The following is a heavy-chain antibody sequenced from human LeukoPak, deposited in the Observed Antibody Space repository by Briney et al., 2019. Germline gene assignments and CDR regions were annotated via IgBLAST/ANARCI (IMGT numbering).Heavy chain of an antibody. CDR2: IKSKIDGATI. J-gene: IGHJ4*02. CDR1: GFTFSDAW. CDR3: TTRRQDGC. V-gene: IGHV3-15*01. D-gene: IGHD6-25*01. Sequence: GGSLRLSCVASGFTFSDAWMSWVRQAPGKGLEWVGRIKSKIDGATIDYGAPVKGRFTISRDDSRNTLYLQMNSLKTEDTAVYYCTTRRQDGCWGQGTLVTVS.